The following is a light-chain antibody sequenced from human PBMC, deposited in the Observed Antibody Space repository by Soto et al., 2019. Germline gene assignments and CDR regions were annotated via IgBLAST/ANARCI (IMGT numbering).Light chain of an antibody. J-gene: IGLJ1*01. CDR3: SSYTAGGTI. V-gene: IGLV2-14*01. CDR1: GNDVGAYNY. CDR2: EVS. Sequence: QSALTQPRSVSGSPGQSVTISCTGTGNDVGAYNYVSWYQQLPGKAPKLMISEVSNRPSGVSNRFSGSKSGNTASLTISGLQAEDEADYYCSSYTAGGTIFGTGTKLTVL.